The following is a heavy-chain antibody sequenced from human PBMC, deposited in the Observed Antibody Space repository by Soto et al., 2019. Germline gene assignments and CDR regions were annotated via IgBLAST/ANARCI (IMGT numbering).Heavy chain of an antibody. V-gene: IGHV3-74*01. CDR2: IDGDGSRT. D-gene: IGHD1-1*01. CDR1: GFTFSGYW. Sequence: EVQLVESGGGLVQPGGSLRLSCAASGFTFSGYWTHWVRQAPGKVLVWVSRIDGDGSRTNYADSVKGRFTISRDNAKNTLYLQMNSLRAEDTAVYYCARELASYNDYWGQGTLVTVSS. J-gene: IGHJ4*02. CDR3: ARELASYNDY.